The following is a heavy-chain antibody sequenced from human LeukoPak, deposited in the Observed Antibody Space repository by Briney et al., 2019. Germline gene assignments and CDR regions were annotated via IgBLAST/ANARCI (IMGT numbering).Heavy chain of an antibody. J-gene: IGHJ4*02. CDR3: ARDQYDTWSRRGNFDS. V-gene: IGHV3-7*03. CDR2: IKQDETEK. D-gene: IGHD3-3*01. Sequence: GESLRLSCTASGFTFSNFWMGWVRQAPGKGLEWVANIKQDETEKFYLGSVKGRFTISRDNAKNSLYLQMNSLRVEDTALYYCARDQYDTWSRRGNFDSWGQGTLVIVSS. CDR1: GFTFSNFW.